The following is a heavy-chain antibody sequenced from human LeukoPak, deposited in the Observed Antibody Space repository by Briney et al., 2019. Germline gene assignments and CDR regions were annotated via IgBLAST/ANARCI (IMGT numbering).Heavy chain of an antibody. CDR3: ISQLQLLTYFDY. Sequence: GGSLRLSCAASGFTFSGSAMHWVRQASGKGLEWVGRIRSKANSYATAYAASVKGRFTISRDDSKNTAYLQMNSLKTEDTAVYYCISQLQLLTYFDYWGQGTLVTVSS. CDR1: GFTFSGSA. CDR2: IRSKANSYAT. J-gene: IGHJ4*02. V-gene: IGHV3-73*01. D-gene: IGHD6-13*01.